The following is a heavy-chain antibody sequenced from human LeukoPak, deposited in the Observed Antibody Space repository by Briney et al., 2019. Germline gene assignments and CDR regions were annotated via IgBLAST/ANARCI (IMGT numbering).Heavy chain of an antibody. CDR3: VRRSGSDYDAFDI. D-gene: IGHD5-12*01. J-gene: IGHJ3*02. Sequence: PGGSLRLSCAASGFTFSSYGMHWVRQAPGKGLEWVAVIWYDGSNKYYADSVKGRFTISRDNSKNTLYLQMNSLRAEDTAVYYCVRRSGSDYDAFDIWGQGTMVTVSS. CDR2: IWYDGSNK. CDR1: GFTFSSYG. V-gene: IGHV3-33*01.